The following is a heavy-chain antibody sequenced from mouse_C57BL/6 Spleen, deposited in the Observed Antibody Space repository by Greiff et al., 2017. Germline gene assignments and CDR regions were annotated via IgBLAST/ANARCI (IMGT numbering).Heavy chain of an antibody. Sequence: QVQLQQSGAELARPGASVKLSCKASGYTFTSYGISWVKQRTGQGLEWIGEIYPRSGNTYYNEKFKGKATLTADKSSSTAYMELRSLTSEDSAVYFCARQGWLGYYYAMDYWGQGTSVTVSS. CDR3: ARQGWLGYYYAMDY. J-gene: IGHJ4*01. CDR2: IYPRSGNT. CDR1: GYTFTSYG. V-gene: IGHV1-81*01. D-gene: IGHD1-1*02.